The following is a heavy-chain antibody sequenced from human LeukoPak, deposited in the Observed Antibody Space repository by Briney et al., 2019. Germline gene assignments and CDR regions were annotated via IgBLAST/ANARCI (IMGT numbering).Heavy chain of an antibody. Sequence: SETLSLTCTVSGGSISSSSYYWGWIRQPPGKGQEWIGSIYYTGSTYYNPSLKSRVIISVDTSKNQISLKLSSATAADTAVYYCARDRGELEYNWFDPWGQGTLVTVSS. J-gene: IGHJ5*02. V-gene: IGHV4-39*07. CDR1: GGSISSSSYY. D-gene: IGHD1-1*01. CDR3: ARDRGELEYNWFDP. CDR2: IYYTGST.